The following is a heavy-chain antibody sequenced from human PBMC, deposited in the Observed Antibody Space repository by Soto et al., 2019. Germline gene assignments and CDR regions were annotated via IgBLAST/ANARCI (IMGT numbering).Heavy chain of an antibody. CDR1: GGSFSGYY. Sequence: PSETLSLTCAVYGGSFSGYYWSWIRQPPGKGLEWIGEINHSGSTNYNPSLKSRVTISVDTSKNQFSLKLSSVTAADTAVYYCASLYYDFWSGYYYYGMDVWGQGTTVTSP. CDR3: ASLYYDFWSGYYYYGMDV. J-gene: IGHJ6*02. CDR2: INHSGST. D-gene: IGHD3-3*01. V-gene: IGHV4-34*01.